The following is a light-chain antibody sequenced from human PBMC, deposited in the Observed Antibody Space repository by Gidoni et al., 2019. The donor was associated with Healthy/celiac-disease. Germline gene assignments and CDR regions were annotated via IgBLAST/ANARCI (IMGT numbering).Light chain of an antibody. CDR2: DNN. CDR1: SSNIGNNY. V-gene: IGLV1-51*01. CDR3: GTWDSSLSAVV. Sequence: QKVTISCSGSSSNIGNNYVSWYQQLPGTAPKLLIYDNNKRPSGIPDRFSGSKSGTSATLGITGLQTGDEADYYCGTWDSSLSAVVFGGGTKLTVL. J-gene: IGLJ2*01.